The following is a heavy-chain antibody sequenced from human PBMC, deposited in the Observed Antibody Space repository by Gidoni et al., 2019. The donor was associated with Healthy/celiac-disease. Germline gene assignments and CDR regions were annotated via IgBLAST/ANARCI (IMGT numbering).Heavy chain of an antibody. V-gene: IGHV4-31*03. J-gene: IGHJ6*02. CDR3: ARDLARYYYDSSRMDV. D-gene: IGHD3-22*01. CDR2: IYYSGST. CDR1: VGSISSGGYY. Sequence: QVQLQESGPGLVKPSQTLSLTCPVSVGSISSGGYYWCWIRQHPGKGLEWIGYIYYSGSTYYNPSLKSRVTISVDTSKNQFSLKLSSVTAADTAVYYCARDLARYYYDSSRMDVWGQGTTVTVSS.